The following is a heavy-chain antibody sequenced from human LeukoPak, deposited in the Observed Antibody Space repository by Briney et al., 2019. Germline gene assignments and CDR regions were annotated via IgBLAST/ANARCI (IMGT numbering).Heavy chain of an antibody. CDR2: IYTSWRT. Sequence: SETLSLTCTVSGGSISSYYWNWIRQPAGKGLEWIGRIYTSWRTNYNPSLKRRVTMSVDTSKNQFSLKLGSVTAADTGVYYCARGYPLPRSSGYADYSDYWGQG. D-gene: IGHD5-12*01. V-gene: IGHV4-4*07. CDR1: GGSISSYY. CDR3: ARGYPLPRSSGYADYSDY. J-gene: IGHJ4*02.